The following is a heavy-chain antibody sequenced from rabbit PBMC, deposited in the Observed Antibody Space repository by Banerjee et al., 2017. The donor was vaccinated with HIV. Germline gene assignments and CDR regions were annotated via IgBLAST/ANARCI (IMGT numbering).Heavy chain of an antibody. CDR2: IYTTSGST. D-gene: IGHD6-1*01. CDR3: ARVGYTYGDGGDGYSKWGL. Sequence: QEQLVESGGGLVQPGGTLTLTCTASGFSFSSIYYICWVRQAPGKGLEWIGCIYTTSGSTYYASWANGRFTISRSTSLNTVDLKMTSLTAADTATYFCARVGYTYGDGGDGYSKWGLWGQGTLVTVS. CDR1: GFSFSSIYY. J-gene: IGHJ3*01. V-gene: IGHV1S43*01.